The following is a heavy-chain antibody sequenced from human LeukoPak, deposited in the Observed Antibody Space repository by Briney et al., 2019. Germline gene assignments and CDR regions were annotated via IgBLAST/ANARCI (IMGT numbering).Heavy chain of an antibody. J-gene: IGHJ4*02. V-gene: IGHV5-51*01. CDR1: GYIFGNYW. CDR2: IYPGDSDV. Sequence: GESLKISCKASGYIFGNYWIGWVRQMPGKGLEWMGIIYPGDSDVRYSPSFQGQVTISADRSKSTTYLQWNSLKASDAAVYYCVRQRFENCDGDCYLFFLDNWGRGTLVTVSS. CDR3: VRQRFENCDGDCYLFFLDN. D-gene: IGHD2-21*02.